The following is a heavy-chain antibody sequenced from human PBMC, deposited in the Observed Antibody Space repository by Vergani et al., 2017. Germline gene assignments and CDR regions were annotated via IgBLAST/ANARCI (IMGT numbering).Heavy chain of an antibody. V-gene: IGHV3-11*06. D-gene: IGHD1-26*01. CDR3: ARVGRQLQVAFDI. Sequence: QVQLVESGGGLVKPGGSLRLSCAASGFTFSDYYMGWIRQAPGKGLEWVSSISSSSSYIYYADSVKGRFTISRDNAKNSLYLQMNSLRAEDTAVYYCARVGRQLQVAFDIWGQGTMVTVSS. J-gene: IGHJ3*02. CDR2: ISSSSSYI. CDR1: GFTFSDYY.